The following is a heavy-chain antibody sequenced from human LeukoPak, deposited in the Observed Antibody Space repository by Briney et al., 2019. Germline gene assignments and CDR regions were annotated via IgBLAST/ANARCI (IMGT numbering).Heavy chain of an antibody. D-gene: IGHD5-12*01. CDR2: IYSGGST. CDR1: GFTVSSNY. J-gene: IGHJ6*03. CDR3: ARARHSGYDWDYYYMDV. Sequence: GGSLRLSCAASGFTVSSNYMSWARQAPGKGLEWVSVIYSGGSTYYADSVKGRFTISRDNSKNTLYLQMNSLRAEDTAVYYCARARHSGYDWDYYYMDVWGKGTTVTVSS. V-gene: IGHV3-53*01.